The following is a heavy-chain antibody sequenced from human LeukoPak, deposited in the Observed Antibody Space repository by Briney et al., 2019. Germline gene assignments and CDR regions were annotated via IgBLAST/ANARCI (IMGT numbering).Heavy chain of an antibody. Sequence: PGGSLRLSCAASGFRFSSYTMNWVRQAPGKGLEWVSYISSSSSTIYDADSVKGRFTVSRDNAKNSLYLQMNSLRDEDTAVYYCARDRYYYDSSGYYYGDYWGQGTLVTVSS. CDR3: ARDRYYYDSSGYYYGDY. J-gene: IGHJ4*02. D-gene: IGHD3-22*01. CDR1: GFRFSSYT. CDR2: ISSSSSTI. V-gene: IGHV3-48*02.